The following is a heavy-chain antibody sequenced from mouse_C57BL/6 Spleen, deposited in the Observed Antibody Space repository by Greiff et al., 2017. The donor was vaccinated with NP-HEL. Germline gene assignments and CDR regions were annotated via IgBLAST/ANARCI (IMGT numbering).Heavy chain of an antibody. Sequence: QVTLKESGPGLVAPSQSLSITCTVSGFSLTSYGVHWVRQPPGKGLEWLVVIWSDGSTTYNSALKSRLSISKDNSKSQVFLKMNSLQTDDTAMYYCARGEFRFYAMDYWGQGTSVTVSS. V-gene: IGHV2-6*03. CDR1: GFSLTSYG. J-gene: IGHJ4*01. CDR2: IWSDGST. CDR3: ARGEFRFYAMDY.